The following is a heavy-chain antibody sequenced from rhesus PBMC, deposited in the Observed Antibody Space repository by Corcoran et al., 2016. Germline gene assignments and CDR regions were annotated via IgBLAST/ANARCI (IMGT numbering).Heavy chain of an antibody. J-gene: IGHJ4*01. D-gene: IGHD4-23*01. CDR2: IYSSSGNT. CDR3: ASEDSNYGIDY. CDR1: GGPISGAYG. V-gene: IGHV4S7*01. Sequence: QVQLQESGPGLLKPSETLSPTCAVSGGPISGAYGWGWIRQPPGKGLVWMGSIYSSSGNTYYNPSLKSRVTISTDTSKNQFSLKLSSVTAADTAVYYCASEDSNYGIDYWGQGVLVTVSS.